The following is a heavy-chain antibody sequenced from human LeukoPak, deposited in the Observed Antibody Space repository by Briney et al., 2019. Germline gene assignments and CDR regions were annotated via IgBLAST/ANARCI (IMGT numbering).Heavy chain of an antibody. V-gene: IGHV4-34*01. Sequence: SETLSLTCAVYGWSFSGYYWSWIRQPPGKGLEWIGEINHSGSTNYNPSLKSRVTMSVDTSKNQFSLKLSSVTAADTAVYYCARILGYCSGGSCRDACDIWGQGTMVTVSS. CDR1: GWSFSGYY. CDR2: INHSGST. D-gene: IGHD2-15*01. J-gene: IGHJ3*02. CDR3: ARILGYCSGGSCRDACDI.